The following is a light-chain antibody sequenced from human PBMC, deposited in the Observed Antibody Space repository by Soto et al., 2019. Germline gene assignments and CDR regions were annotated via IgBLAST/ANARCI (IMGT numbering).Light chain of an antibody. CDR3: QQDNDWPPTYT. V-gene: IGKV3-20*01. Sequence: EIVLTQSPGTLSFSPGEGATLSCRASESVSSSYLAWYQQKRGQAPRLLIYGASSRATGIPDRFSGYGSGTEFNLTISRLQSEDFAVYYCQQDNDWPPTYTFGQGTKVDIX. CDR1: ESVSSSY. J-gene: IGKJ2*01. CDR2: GAS.